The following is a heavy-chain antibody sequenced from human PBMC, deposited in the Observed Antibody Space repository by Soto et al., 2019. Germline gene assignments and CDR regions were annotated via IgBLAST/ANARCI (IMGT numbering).Heavy chain of an antibody. Sequence: EVQLVESGGGFIYPGGSLRLSCAASGLTISNAWMNWVRQAPGKGLEWVGRIKTNTEGGTTDYAAAVKGRFTVSRDDSKNKVYLQMNSLRTEYTDVYYCTTGSVEGVWGQGTTVTVSS. D-gene: IGHD3-10*01. V-gene: IGHV3-15*07. CDR1: GLTISNAW. CDR3: TTGSVEGV. CDR2: IKTNTEGGTT. J-gene: IGHJ6*02.